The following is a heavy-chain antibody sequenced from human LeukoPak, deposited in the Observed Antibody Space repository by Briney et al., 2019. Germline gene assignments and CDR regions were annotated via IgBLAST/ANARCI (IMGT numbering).Heavy chain of an antibody. Sequence: KPSETLSLTCTVSGGSISSSSYYWGWIRQPPGKGLEWIGSIYYSGSTYYNPSLKSRVTISVDTSKNQFSLKLSSVTAADTAAYYCARVGRSWYPYYYMDVWGKGTTVTVSS. V-gene: IGHV4-39*07. CDR2: IYYSGST. J-gene: IGHJ6*03. D-gene: IGHD6-13*01. CDR3: ARVGRSWYPYYYMDV. CDR1: GGSISSSSYY.